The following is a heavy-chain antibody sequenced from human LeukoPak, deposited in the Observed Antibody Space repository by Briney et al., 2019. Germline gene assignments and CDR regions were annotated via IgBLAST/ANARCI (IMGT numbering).Heavy chain of an antibody. Sequence: SETLSLTCTVSGGSISSYYWSWIRQPPGKGLEWIGYIYYRGSTNYNPSLKSRVTISVDTSKNQFSLKLSSVTAADTAVYYCARAPYGDSLWGQGTMVTVSS. CDR1: GGSISSYY. CDR3: ARAPYGDSL. V-gene: IGHV4-59*01. J-gene: IGHJ3*01. CDR2: IYYRGST. D-gene: IGHD4-17*01.